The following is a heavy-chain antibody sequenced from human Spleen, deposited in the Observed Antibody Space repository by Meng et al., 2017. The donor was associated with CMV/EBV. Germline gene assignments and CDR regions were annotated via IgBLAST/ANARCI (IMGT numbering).Heavy chain of an antibody. D-gene: IGHD3-3*01. CDR2: ISGSGDGT. CDR1: GFTFSDYA. J-gene: IGHJ6*02. Sequence: GESLKISCAASGFTFSDYAMSWVRQAPGKGLEWVSGISGSGDGTYYAGSVKGRFTISRDNSKNTLYLQMNSLRAEDTAVYYCARDRQYTIFGVVSYGMDVWGQGTTVTVSS. V-gene: IGHV3-23*01. CDR3: ARDRQYTIFGVVSYGMDV.